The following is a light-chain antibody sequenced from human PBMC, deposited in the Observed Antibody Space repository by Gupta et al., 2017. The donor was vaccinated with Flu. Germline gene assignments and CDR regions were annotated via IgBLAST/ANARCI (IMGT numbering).Light chain of an antibody. V-gene: IGKV1-39*01. CDR2: AAS. Sequence: DIQMPQSPSSLSASVGDRVTITCRASQSISSYLNWYQQKPGKAPKLLIYAASSLQSGVPSRFSGSGSGTDFTLTISSLQPEDFATYYCQQSYSTPRFTFGPGTKVEIK. CDR1: QSISSY. CDR3: QQSYSTPRFT. J-gene: IGKJ3*01.